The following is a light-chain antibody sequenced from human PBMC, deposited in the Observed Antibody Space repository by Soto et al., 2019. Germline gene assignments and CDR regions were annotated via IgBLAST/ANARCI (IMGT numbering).Light chain of an antibody. J-gene: IGLJ2*01. CDR2: QDS. Sequence: YELTQPPSVSVSPGQTASITCSGDKLGDKYACWYQQKPGQSPVLVIYQDSKRPSGIPERFSGSNSGNTATLTISGTQAMDEADYYCQAWDSSTGLFGGGTKLTVL. CDR1: KLGDKY. CDR3: QAWDSSTGL. V-gene: IGLV3-1*01.